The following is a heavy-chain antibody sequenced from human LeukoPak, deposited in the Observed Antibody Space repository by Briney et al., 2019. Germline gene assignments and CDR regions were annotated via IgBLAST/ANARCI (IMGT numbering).Heavy chain of an antibody. D-gene: IGHD6-13*01. CDR2: IIPIVGTA. V-gene: IGHV1-69*01. Sequence: SVNVSCKASGGTFSSYSISWIRQAPGQGLEWMGGIIPIVGTANYAQKFQGRVTITADASKSTAYMELSSLRSEDTAVYYCARGGVAAAGDDAFDIWGQGTMVTVSS. CDR1: GGTFSSYS. CDR3: ARGGVAAAGDDAFDI. J-gene: IGHJ3*02.